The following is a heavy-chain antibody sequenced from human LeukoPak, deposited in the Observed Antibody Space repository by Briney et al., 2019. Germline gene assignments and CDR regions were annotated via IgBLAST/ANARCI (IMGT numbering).Heavy chain of an antibody. J-gene: IGHJ4*02. CDR1: GFTFSSYA. D-gene: IGHD3-3*01. Sequence: GGSLRLSCAASGFTFSSYAMSWVRQAPEKGLEWVSAISGSGGSTYYADSVKGRFTISRDNSKNTLYLQMNSLRAEDTAVYYCAKGHVLRFLEWLPRLYFDYWGQGTLVTVSS. CDR2: ISGSGGST. V-gene: IGHV3-23*01. CDR3: AKGHVLRFLEWLPRLYFDY.